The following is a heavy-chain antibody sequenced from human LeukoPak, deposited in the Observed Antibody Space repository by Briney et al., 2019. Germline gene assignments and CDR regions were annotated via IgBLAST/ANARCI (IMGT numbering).Heavy chain of an antibody. D-gene: IGHD7-27*01. J-gene: IGHJ4*02. CDR2: ISSGSSAI. V-gene: IGHV3-48*01. CDR3: GTGDPRFDY. Sequence: GGSLRLSCAASGFSFSTYSMNWVRQAPGKGLQWVSYISSGSSAIYYTDSVKGRFTITRDDAKNSVYLQMNSLRAEDTAVYYCGTGDPRFDYWGQGILVTVSS. CDR1: GFSFSTYS.